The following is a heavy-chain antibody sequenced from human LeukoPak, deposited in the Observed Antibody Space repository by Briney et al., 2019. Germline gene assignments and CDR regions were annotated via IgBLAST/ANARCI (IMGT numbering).Heavy chain of an antibody. D-gene: IGHD6-19*01. CDR2: IYYSGST. Sequence: SETLSLTCTVSGGSISSYYWSWIRQPPGKGLEWIGYIYYSGSTNYNPSLKSRVTISVDTSKNQFSLKLSSVTAADTAVYYCARTPGIAVAGTGAEYNWFDPWGQGTLVTVSS. CDR3: ARTPGIAVAGTGAEYNWFDP. CDR1: GGSISSYY. J-gene: IGHJ5*02. V-gene: IGHV4-59*12.